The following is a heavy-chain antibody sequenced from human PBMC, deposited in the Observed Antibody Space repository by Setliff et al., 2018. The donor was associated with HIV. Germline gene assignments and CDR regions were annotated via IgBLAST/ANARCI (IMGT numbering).Heavy chain of an antibody. V-gene: IGHV4-38-2*02. D-gene: IGHD5-18*01. CDR2: IHQSGST. CDR1: GYSISSGYY. Sequence: SEPLSLTCTVSGYSISSGYYWGWIRQPPGKGLEWIGSIHQSGSTYYNSSLKSRVTMSVDTSKNKFSLKLSSVTAADTAVYYCARDLGSAYSYAQGRFDPWGQGTLVTVSS. CDR3: ARDLGSAYSYAQGRFDP. J-gene: IGHJ5*02.